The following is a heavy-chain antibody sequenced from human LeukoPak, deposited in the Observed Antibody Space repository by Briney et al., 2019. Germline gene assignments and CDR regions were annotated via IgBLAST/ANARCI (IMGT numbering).Heavy chain of an antibody. V-gene: IGHV1-69*01. CDR2: ITPIFGTA. J-gene: IGHJ1*01. CDR3: ARDSSEFRSLIPH. Sequence: SVKVSCKASGGTFSSYTISWVRQAPGQGLEWMGGITPIFGTANYAQKFQGRVTITADESTNTAYMELSSLRSEDTAVYYCARDSSEFRSLIPHWGQGTLVTVSS. D-gene: IGHD2-21*01. CDR1: GGTFSSYT.